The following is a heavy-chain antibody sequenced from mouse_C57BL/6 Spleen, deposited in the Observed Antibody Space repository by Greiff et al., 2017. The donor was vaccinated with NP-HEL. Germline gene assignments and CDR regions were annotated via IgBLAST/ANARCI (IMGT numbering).Heavy chain of an antibody. CDR3: ARNDGDSSCYVSYAMDY. Sequence: VQLQQSGAELARPGASVKLSCKASGYTFTSYGISWVKQRTGQGLEWIGEIYPRSGNTYYNEKFKGKATLTADKSSSTAYMELRSLTSEDSAVYFCARNDGDSSCYVSYAMDYWGQGTSVTVSS. V-gene: IGHV1-81*01. D-gene: IGHD3-2*02. J-gene: IGHJ4*01. CDR1: GYTFTSYG. CDR2: IYPRSGNT.